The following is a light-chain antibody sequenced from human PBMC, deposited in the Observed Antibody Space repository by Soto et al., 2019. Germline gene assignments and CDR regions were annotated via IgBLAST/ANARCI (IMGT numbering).Light chain of an antibody. Sequence: EIVLTQSPGTLSLSPGERATLSCRASQSVSDTHVAWYQQKPGQAPRLVIYGGSSRATGIPDRFSGSGSGTDFTLTISRLEPEDFAVYYCQQYHTSPSLTFGGGTNVE. CDR3: QQYHTSPSLT. J-gene: IGKJ4*01. CDR2: GGS. CDR1: QSVSDTH. V-gene: IGKV3-20*01.